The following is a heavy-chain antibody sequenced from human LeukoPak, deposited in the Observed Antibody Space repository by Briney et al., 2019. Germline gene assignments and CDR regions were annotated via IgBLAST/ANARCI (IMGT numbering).Heavy chain of an antibody. V-gene: IGHV3-48*01. Sequence: GGSLRLSCAASGFTFSSYSMNWVRQAPGKGLEWVSYISSSSSTIYYADSVKGRFTISRDNAKNSLYLQMNSLRAEDTAVYYCARPARSIENTDDNWGQGTLVTVSS. D-gene: IGHD2/OR15-2a*01. CDR3: ARPARSIENTDDN. CDR1: GFTFSSYS. CDR2: ISSSSSTI. J-gene: IGHJ4*02.